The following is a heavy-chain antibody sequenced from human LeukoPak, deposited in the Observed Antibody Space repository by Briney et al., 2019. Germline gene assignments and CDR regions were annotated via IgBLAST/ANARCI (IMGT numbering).Heavy chain of an antibody. D-gene: IGHD6-13*01. V-gene: IGHV4-59*01. CDR3: ARGGGSSWGTNWFDP. Sequence: SETLSLTCAVYGGSFSGYYWSGIRQPPGKGLEWIGYIYYSGSTNYNPSLKSRVTISVDTSKNQFSLKLSSVTAADTAVYYCARGGGSSWGTNWFDPWGQGTLVTVSS. CDR1: GGSFSGYY. CDR2: IYYSGST. J-gene: IGHJ5*02.